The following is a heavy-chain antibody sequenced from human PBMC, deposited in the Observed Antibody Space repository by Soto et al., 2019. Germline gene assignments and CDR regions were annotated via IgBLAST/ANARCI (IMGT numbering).Heavy chain of an antibody. CDR3: AHSGLEWTYYDFWSGYPFDY. CDR2: IYWDDDK. J-gene: IGHJ4*02. V-gene: IGHV2-5*02. CDR1: GFSLSTSGVG. D-gene: IGHD3-3*01. Sequence: SGPTLVNPTQTLTLTCTFSGFSLSTSGVGVGWIRQPPGKALEWLALIYWDDDKRYSPSLKSRLTITKDTSKNQVVLTMTNMDPVDTATYYCAHSGLEWTYYDFWSGYPFDYWGQGTLVTVSS.